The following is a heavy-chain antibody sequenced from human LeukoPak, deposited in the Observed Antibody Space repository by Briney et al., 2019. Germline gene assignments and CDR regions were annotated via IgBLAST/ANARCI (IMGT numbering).Heavy chain of an antibody. Sequence: PGGSLRLSCAASGFTFSSYGMSWVRQAPGKGLEWVSAISGSGGSTYYADSVKGRFTISRDNSKNTLYLQMNSLRAEDTAVYYCAKVKGKSSSWYYFDYWGQGTLVTVSS. CDR2: ISGSGGST. V-gene: IGHV3-23*01. CDR1: GFTFSSYG. D-gene: IGHD6-13*01. J-gene: IGHJ4*02. CDR3: AKVKGKSSSWYYFDY.